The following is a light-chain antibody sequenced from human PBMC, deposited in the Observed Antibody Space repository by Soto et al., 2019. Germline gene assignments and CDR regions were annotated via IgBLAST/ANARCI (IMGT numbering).Light chain of an antibody. J-gene: IGKJ1*01. CDR1: QSVTTTF. CDR3: QQFDSSVT. V-gene: IGKV3-20*01. CDR2: VAS. Sequence: EIVLTQSPGSLSLSPGERATLSCRASQSVTTTFFAWYQQRPRQAPRLLMYVASSRATGIPERFSGSGSGTHLTLTIRRLEPEDSAVYYCQQFDSSVTFGQGTKVEIK.